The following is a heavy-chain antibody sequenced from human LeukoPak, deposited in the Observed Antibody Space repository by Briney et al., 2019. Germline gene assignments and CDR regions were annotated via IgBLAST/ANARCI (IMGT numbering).Heavy chain of an antibody. CDR2: ISSGGSTI. J-gene: IGHJ4*02. CDR3: PRDKSD. Sequence: GGSLRLSCAASGFAFSGYYMSWTRQAPGKGLEWVSYISSGGSTIYYTDSVKGRFTISRDNANKSLYLQMNSLRAEDTAVYYCPRDKSDWGQGTLVTVSS. CDR1: GFAFSGYY. V-gene: IGHV3-11*04.